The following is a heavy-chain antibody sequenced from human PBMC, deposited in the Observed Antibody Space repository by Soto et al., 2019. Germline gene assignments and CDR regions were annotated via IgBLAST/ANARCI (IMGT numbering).Heavy chain of an antibody. CDR2: VNPILSMS. D-gene: IGHD3-10*01. J-gene: IGHJ6*02. Sequence: ASVKVSCKASGDTFNFYSINWVRQAPGLGLEWMGRVNPILSMSNYAQRFQGRVTMTADKSTSTAYMELSGLRSEDTAIYYCATSYGSGNFYSSDHYYGMDVWGHGTTVTVSS. V-gene: IGHV1-69*02. CDR1: GDTFNFYS. CDR3: ATSYGSGNFYSSDHYYGMDV.